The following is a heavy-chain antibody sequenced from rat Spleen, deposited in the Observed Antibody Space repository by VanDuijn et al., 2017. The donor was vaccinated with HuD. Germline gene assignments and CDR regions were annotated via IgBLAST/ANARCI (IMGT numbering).Heavy chain of an antibody. CDR3: ARHTTGIPTDVMDA. J-gene: IGHJ4*01. CDR2: ISYDGGRN. CDR1: GFTFKNYG. D-gene: IGHD1-9*01. Sequence: EVQLVESGGGLVQPGRSLKVSCAASGFTFKNYGMAWVRQAPTKGLEWVATISYDGGRNFYRDSVKGRFTISRDNAKSTLYLQMNSLRSEDTATYYCARHTTGIPTDVMDAWGQGASVTVSS. V-gene: IGHV5-29*01.